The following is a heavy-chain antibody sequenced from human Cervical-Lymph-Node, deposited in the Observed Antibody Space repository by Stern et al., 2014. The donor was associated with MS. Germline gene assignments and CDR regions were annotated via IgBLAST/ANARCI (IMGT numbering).Heavy chain of an antibody. Sequence: VQLVDSGGGLIQPGGSLRLSCAASGFTVGNNQMNLVRQAPGKGLEWVSIIYSRGNIVYADSLKGRFTISRDSSKNTLYLQMNGLRAEDTAVYYCARSFDANYAWGPGTLVTVSS. CDR2: IYSRGNI. CDR1: GFTVGNNQ. CDR3: ARSFDANYA. D-gene: IGHD2/OR15-2a*01. J-gene: IGHJ5*02. V-gene: IGHV3-53*01.